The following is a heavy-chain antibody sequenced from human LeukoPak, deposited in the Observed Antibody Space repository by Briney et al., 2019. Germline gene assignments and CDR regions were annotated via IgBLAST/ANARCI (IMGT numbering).Heavy chain of an antibody. CDR3: ARDLDYSNDIDP. J-gene: IGHJ5*02. V-gene: IGHV4-39*07. CDR2: IYYSGST. Sequence: SETLSPTCTVSGGSISSSSYYWGWIRQPPGKGLEWIGSIYYSGSTYYNPSLKSRVTISVDTSKNQFSLKLSSVTAADTAVYYCARDLDYSNDIDPWGQGTLVTVSS. CDR1: GGSISSSSYY. D-gene: IGHD4-11*01.